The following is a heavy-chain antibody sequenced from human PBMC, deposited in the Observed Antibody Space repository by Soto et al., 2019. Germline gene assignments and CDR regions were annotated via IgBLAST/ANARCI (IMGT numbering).Heavy chain of an antibody. V-gene: IGHV3-23*01. CDR2: ISGSGGIT. CDR1: GFTFSHYA. J-gene: IGHJ6*02. Sequence: DVQLLESGGGLIQPGGSLRVSCAASGFTFSHYAMNWVRQAPGKGLEWVSGISGSGGITYYADSAKGRFTISRDNSKNTLYMQMNSLRAEDTDLYFCAKDRYYDILTGSYYYHYAMEVWGQGTTVTVSS. D-gene: IGHD3-9*01. CDR3: AKDRYYDILTGSYYYHYAMEV.